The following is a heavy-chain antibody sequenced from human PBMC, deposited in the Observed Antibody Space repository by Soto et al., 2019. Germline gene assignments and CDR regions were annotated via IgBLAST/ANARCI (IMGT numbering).Heavy chain of an antibody. CDR3: ASLSDPFYYGMDV. CDR1: GFTFSSYA. Sequence: QVQLVESGGGVVQPGRSLRLSCAASGFTFSSYAMHWVRQAPGKGLEWVAVISYDGSNKYYADSVKGRFTISRDNSKNTLYLQMNSLRAEDTAVYYRASLSDPFYYGMDVWGQGTTVTVSS. V-gene: IGHV3-30-3*01. J-gene: IGHJ6*02. CDR2: ISYDGSNK.